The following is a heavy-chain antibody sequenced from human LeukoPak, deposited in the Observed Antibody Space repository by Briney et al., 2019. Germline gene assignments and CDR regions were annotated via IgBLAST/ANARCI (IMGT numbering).Heavy chain of an antibody. V-gene: IGHV3-48*03. CDR1: GFTFSSYE. J-gene: IGHJ6*02. CDR2: ISSSGSTI. Sequence: GGSLRLSCAASGFTFSSYEMNWVRHAPGKGLEWVSYISSSGSTIYYADSVKGRFTISRDNAKNSLYLQMNSLRAEDTAVYYCARRYYYYGMDVWGQGTTVTVSS. CDR3: ARRYYYYGMDV.